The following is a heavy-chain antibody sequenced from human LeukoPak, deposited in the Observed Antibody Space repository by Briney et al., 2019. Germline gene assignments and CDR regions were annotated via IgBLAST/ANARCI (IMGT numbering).Heavy chain of an antibody. CDR2: IYYSGST. V-gene: IGHV4-59*08. Sequence: PSETLSLTCTVSGGSISSYYWSWIRQPPGKGLEWIGYIYYSGSTNYNPSLKSRVTISVDTSKNQFSLKLSSVTAADTAVYYCATHTYGDYDNYFDYWGQGTLVTVSS. J-gene: IGHJ4*02. D-gene: IGHD4-17*01. CDR1: GGSISSYY. CDR3: ATHTYGDYDNYFDY.